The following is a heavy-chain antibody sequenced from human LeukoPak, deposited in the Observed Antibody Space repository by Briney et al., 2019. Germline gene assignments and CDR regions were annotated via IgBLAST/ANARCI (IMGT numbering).Heavy chain of an antibody. CDR1: GGSISSSSYY. V-gene: IGHV4-39*01. D-gene: IGHD3-10*01. J-gene: IGHJ4*02. CDR2: IYYSGST. CDR3: ATQYYYGSGSPFDY. Sequence: SETLSLTCTVSGGSISSSSYYWGWIRQPPGKGLEWIGSIYYSGSTYYDPSLKSRVTISVDTSKNQFSLKLSSVTAADTAVYYCATQYYYGSGSPFDYWGQGTLVTVSS.